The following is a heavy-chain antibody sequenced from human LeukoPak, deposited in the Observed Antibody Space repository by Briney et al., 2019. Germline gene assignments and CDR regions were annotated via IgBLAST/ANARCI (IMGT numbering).Heavy chain of an antibody. CDR3: ARGRGTSGSDRDFYYYYYMDV. V-gene: IGHV1-3*01. J-gene: IGHJ6*03. CDR1: GYIFTDYA. D-gene: IGHD2-15*01. Sequence: ASVKVSCKASGYIFTDYAIHWLRQAPGQRPEWMGWMNAGNGNTKYSQKFQGRITLIRDTSAATAYMELSSLRHDDLAVYYCARGRGTSGSDRDFYYYYYMDVWGKGTTVTVSS. CDR2: MNAGNGNT.